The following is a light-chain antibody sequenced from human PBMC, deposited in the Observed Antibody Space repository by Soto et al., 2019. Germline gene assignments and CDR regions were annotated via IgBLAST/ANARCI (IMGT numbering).Light chain of an antibody. V-gene: IGLV2-8*01. CDR1: SSDGGGYNY. CDR3: SSYAGSSNV. J-gene: IGLJ1*01. CDR2: EVN. Sequence: SVLTRPPSASGSPGQSVAIACTGTSSDGGGYNYVSWYQQHPGKAPKLMIYEVNKRPSGVPDRFSGSKSGNTASLTVSGLQAEDEADYYCSSYAGSSNVFGTGTKVTVL.